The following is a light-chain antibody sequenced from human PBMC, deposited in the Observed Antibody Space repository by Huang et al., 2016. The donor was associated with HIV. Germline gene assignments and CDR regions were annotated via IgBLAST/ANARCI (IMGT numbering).Light chain of an antibody. J-gene: IGKJ3*01. CDR3: QQYNSWPPLFT. CDR1: QSVSTN. CDR2: GAS. Sequence: EVLLTQSPATLSVSPGERATLSGRASQSVSTNLDWYQQKPVQAPRLLIYGASTRATGVPARFSGSGSGTEFTLTISSRQSEDSAVYYCQQYNSWPPLFTFGPGTKVDIK. V-gene: IGKV3-15*01.